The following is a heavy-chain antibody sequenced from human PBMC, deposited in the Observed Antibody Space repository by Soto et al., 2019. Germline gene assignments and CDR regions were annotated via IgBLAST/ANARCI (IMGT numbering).Heavy chain of an antibody. CDR3: ATWGMGLVEYYGMDV. CDR2: INPNSGGT. V-gene: IGHV1-2*04. CDR1: GYTFTGYY. J-gene: IGHJ6*02. D-gene: IGHD3-16*01. Sequence: ASVKVSCKASGYTFTGYYMHWVRQAPGQGLEWMGWINPNSGGTNYAQKFQGWVTMTRDTSISTAYMDLSRLRSDDTAVYYCATWGMGLVEYYGMDVWGQGTTVTVSS.